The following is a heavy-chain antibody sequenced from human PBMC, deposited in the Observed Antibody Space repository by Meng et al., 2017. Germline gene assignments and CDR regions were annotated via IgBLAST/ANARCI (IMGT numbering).Heavy chain of an antibody. Sequence: GESLKISCAASGFTFSSYSMNWVRQAPGKGLEWVSSISSSSSYISYADSVKGRFTISRDNAKNSLYLQMNSLRAEDTAVYYCARDGVVVGATEDWGQGTLVTVSS. CDR2: ISSSSSYI. CDR3: ARDGVVVGATED. CDR1: GFTFSSYS. V-gene: IGHV3-21*01. D-gene: IGHD1-26*01. J-gene: IGHJ4*02.